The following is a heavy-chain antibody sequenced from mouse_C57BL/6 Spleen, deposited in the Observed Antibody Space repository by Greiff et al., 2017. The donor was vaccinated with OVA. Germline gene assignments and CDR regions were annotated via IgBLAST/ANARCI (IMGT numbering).Heavy chain of an antibody. CDR3: AKTVYAMDY. J-gene: IGHJ4*01. Sequence: VQLKESGGGLVKPGGSLKLSCAASGFTFSDYGMHWVRQAPEKGLEWVAYISSGSSTIYYADTVKGRFTISRDNAKNTLFLQMTSLRSEDTAMYYCAKTVYAMDYWGQGTSVTVSS. V-gene: IGHV5-17*01. CDR1: GFTFSDYG. CDR2: ISSGSSTI.